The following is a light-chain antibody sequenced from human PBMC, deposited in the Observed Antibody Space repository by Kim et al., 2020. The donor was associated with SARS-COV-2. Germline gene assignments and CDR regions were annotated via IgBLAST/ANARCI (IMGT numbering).Light chain of an antibody. V-gene: IGKV2-28*01. J-gene: IGKJ2*01. CDR2: LGS. Sequence: EIVLTQSPLSLPVIPGEPASISCRSSQSLLHHTGFYYLDWYLQKPGQSPQLLIYLGSNRVSGVPDRFSGSGSGTDFTLKISRVEAEDVGVYYCMQALQRGTFGQGTKLEIK. CDR3: MQALQRGT. CDR1: QSLLHHTGFYY.